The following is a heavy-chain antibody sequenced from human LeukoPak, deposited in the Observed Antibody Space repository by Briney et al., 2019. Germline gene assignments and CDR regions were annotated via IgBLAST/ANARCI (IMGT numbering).Heavy chain of an antibody. J-gene: IGHJ4*02. CDR1: GFAFNTYA. CDR2: IWHDGSHK. V-gene: IGHV3-33*01. Sequence: GRSLRLSCAASGFAFNTYAMHWVRQAPGQGLEWVALIWHDGSHKFYSNSVRGQFTISRDNSKNTVSLQMNNLRPEDMAVYYCARAIRWASDYWGQGTLVTVAS. D-gene: IGHD4-23*01. CDR3: ARAIRWASDY.